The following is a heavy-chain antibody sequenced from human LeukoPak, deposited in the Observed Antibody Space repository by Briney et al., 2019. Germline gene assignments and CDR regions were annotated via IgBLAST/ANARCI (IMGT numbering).Heavy chain of an antibody. Sequence: GASVKVSCKASGGTFSSYAISWVRQAPGQGLEWMGGIIPIFGTANYAQKFQGRVTMTRDMSTSTVYMELSSLRSEDTAVYYCAGSFGELLTYYFDYWGQGTLVTVSS. V-gene: IGHV1-69*05. J-gene: IGHJ4*02. CDR1: GGTFSSYA. D-gene: IGHD3-10*01. CDR2: IIPIFGTA. CDR3: AGSFGELLTYYFDY.